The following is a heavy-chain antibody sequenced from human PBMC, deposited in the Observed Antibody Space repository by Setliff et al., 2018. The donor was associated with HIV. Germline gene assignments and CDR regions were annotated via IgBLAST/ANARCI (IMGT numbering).Heavy chain of an antibody. CDR3: AGETERWYRSSSGRAFDI. D-gene: IGHD6-6*01. J-gene: IGHJ3*02. Sequence: GGSLRLSCEVSGFTFSSNAMHWVRQAPGKGLEWVAVISHDGSKKYYADSVKGRFSISRDNSKNNLYLQMNSLRAEDTAVYYCAGETERWYRSSSGRAFDIWGQGTVVTVSS. CDR1: GFTFSSNA. V-gene: IGHV3-30*04. CDR2: ISHDGSKK.